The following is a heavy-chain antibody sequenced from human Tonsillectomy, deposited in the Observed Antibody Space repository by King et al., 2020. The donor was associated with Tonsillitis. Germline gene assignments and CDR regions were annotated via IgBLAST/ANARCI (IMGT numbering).Heavy chain of an antibody. CDR1: GFTFSNYA. D-gene: IGHD1-1*01. V-gene: IGHV3-30*04. CDR3: ARELMSGDWNDPLGYFDY. Sequence: VQLVESGGGVVQPGRSLRLSCAASGFTFSNYAMHWVRQAPGKGLEWVAIISYDGSEKYYADSVKGRFTISRDNSKNKMYVQMNYLRAEDTAVYYCARELMSGDWNDPLGYFDYWGQGTLVTVSS. J-gene: IGHJ4*02. CDR2: ISYDGSEK.